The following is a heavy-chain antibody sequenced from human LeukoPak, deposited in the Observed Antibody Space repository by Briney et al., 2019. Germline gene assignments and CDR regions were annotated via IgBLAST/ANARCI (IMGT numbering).Heavy chain of an antibody. CDR2: ICYSGST. V-gene: IGHV4-39*01. Sequence: SETLSLTCSVSGGSIGSSSYCWCWIRQPPGKGLEWIGTICYSGSTFYNPSLKSRVTLSVDTSKNQFSLKLSSVTAADTAVYYCARTENYIPEDCFDPWGQGTLVTVSS. CDR1: GGSIGSSSYC. CDR3: ARTENYIPEDCFDP. J-gene: IGHJ5*02. D-gene: IGHD5-24*01.